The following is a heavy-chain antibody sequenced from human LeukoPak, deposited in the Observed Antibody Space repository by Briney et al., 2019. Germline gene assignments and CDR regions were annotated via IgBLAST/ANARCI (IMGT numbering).Heavy chain of an antibody. D-gene: IGHD2-2*01. CDR3: ARLAYCTSTSCYPNY. CDR1: GGSVSSNYY. CDR2: IHYSGST. Sequence: PSQTLSLTCTVSGGSVSSNYYWGWIRQPQGKGLEWIASIHYSGSTDYNPSLKSRVTISVDTSQNQFSLKLRFVTAADTALYYCARLAYCTSTSCYPNYWGQGALVTVSS. J-gene: IGHJ4*02. V-gene: IGHV4-39*01.